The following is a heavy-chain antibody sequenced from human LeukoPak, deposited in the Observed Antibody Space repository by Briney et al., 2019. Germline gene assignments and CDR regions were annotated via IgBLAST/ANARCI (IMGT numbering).Heavy chain of an antibody. CDR3: AKDHYYCSGGSCYSSSYYGMDV. Sequence: PGGSLRLSCAASGFTFSSYGMHWVRQAPGKGLEWVAVISYDGSNKYYADSVKGRLTISRDNSKNTLYLQMNSLRAEDTAVYYCAKDHYYCSGGSCYSSSYYGMDVWGQGTTVTVSS. V-gene: IGHV3-30*18. D-gene: IGHD2-15*01. J-gene: IGHJ6*02. CDR2: ISYDGSNK. CDR1: GFTFSSYG.